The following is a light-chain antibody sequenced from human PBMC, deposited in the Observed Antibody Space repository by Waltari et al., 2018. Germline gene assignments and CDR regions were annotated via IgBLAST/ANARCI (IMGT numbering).Light chain of an antibody. J-gene: IGLJ2*01. Sequence: QSALTQPASVSGSPGQSITISCTGTSDDIGAYSYVTWYHQRPGKVPKLIIYDLTERPSGVSNRFSGSKYGSTASLTVSGLQAEDEGLFYCSAYTSRGTLKFGGGTRVAVL. CDR1: SDDIGAYSY. V-gene: IGLV2-14*03. CDR3: SAYTSRGTLK. CDR2: DLT.